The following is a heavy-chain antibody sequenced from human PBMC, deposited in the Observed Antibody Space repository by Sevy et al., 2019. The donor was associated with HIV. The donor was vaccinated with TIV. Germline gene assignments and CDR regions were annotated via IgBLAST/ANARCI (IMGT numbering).Heavy chain of an antibody. CDR3: ARVVGGEFGYCSSTSCQPRYYYYGMDV. Sequence: SETLSLTCAVYGGSFSGYYWSWIRQPPGKGLEWIGEINHSGSTNYNPSLKSRVTISVDTSKNQFFLKLSSVTAADTAVYYCARVVGGEFGYCSSTSCQPRYYYYGMDVWGQGTTVTVSS. V-gene: IGHV4-34*01. D-gene: IGHD2-2*03. J-gene: IGHJ6*02. CDR2: INHSGST. CDR1: GGSFSGYY.